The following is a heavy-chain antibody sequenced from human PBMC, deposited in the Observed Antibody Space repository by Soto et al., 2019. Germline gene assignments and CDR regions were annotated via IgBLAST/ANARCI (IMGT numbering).Heavy chain of an antibody. CDR2: ISGSGGST. CDR3: AKSPSGYDPWGESDAFDI. V-gene: IGHV3-23*01. D-gene: IGHD5-12*01. CDR1: GFTFSSYA. J-gene: IGHJ3*02. Sequence: GGSLRLSCAASGFTFSSYAMSWVRQAPGKGLEWVSAISGSGGSTYYADSVKGRFTISRDNSKNTLYLQMNSLRAEDTAVYYCAKSPSGYDPWGESDAFDIWGQGTMVTVSS.